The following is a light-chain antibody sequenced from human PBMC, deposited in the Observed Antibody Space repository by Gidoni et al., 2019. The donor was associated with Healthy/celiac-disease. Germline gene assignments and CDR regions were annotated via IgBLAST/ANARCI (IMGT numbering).Light chain of an antibody. CDR3: QQYGSSPPRYT. Sequence: EIVLQQSPGTLSLSPGESATLSCRASQRCSSGYLAWYQQKPGQAPRLLIYGASSRATGIPDFTLTISRLEPEDFAVYYCQQYGSSPPRYTCGQXTKLEIK. V-gene: IGKV3-20*01. CDR1: QRCSSGY. CDR2: GAS. J-gene: IGKJ2*01.